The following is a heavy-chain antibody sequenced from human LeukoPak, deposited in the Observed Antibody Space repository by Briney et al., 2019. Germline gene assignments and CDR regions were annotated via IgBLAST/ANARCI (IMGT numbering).Heavy chain of an antibody. V-gene: IGHV3-21*01. J-gene: IGHJ5*02. Sequence: GGSLRLSCAASGFSFSSYAMTWVRQAPGKGLEWVSSISSSSSYIYYADSVKGRFTISRDNAKNSLYLQMNSLRAEDTAVYYCARDQEDSYGDYVRWFDPWGQGTLVTVSS. CDR3: ARDQEDSYGDYVRWFDP. D-gene: IGHD4-17*01. CDR1: GFSFSSYA. CDR2: ISSSSSYI.